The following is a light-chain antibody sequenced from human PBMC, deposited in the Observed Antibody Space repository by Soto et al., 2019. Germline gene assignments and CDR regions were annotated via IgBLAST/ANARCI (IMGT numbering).Light chain of an antibody. Sequence: QSALTQPASVSGSPGQSITISCTGTSSDVGAYNYVSWYQQHPGKAPKLMIYEVSNRPSGVSNRFSGSKSGNTASLTISGLQAEDGADYYCSSYTSSATYVFGPGTKLTVL. V-gene: IGLV2-14*01. CDR3: SSYTSSATYV. CDR2: EVS. J-gene: IGLJ1*01. CDR1: SSDVGAYNY.